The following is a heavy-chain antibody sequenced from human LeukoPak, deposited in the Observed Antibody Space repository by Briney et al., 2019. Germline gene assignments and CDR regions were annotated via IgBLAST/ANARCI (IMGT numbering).Heavy chain of an antibody. CDR3: ARARPGAYCGTTSCFSDY. CDR1: GYIFTSYG. Sequence: ASVKVSCKASGYIFTSYGISWVRQGPGQGLEWVGWISAYNGNTKFAPNLQDRVAMTTDTSTATAYMELRSLRLNDTAVYFCARARPGAYCGTTSCFSDYWGQGTLVTVSS. J-gene: IGHJ4*02. CDR2: ISAYNGNT. D-gene: IGHD2-2*01. V-gene: IGHV1-18*01.